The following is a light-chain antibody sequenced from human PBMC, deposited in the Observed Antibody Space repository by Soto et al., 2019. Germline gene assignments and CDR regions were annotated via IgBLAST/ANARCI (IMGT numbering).Light chain of an antibody. CDR1: QGISNW. Sequence: DVPMTQSPSSLSASVGDRVTITCRASQGISNWLAWYQQKPEKAPKSLIYVASSLQSGVPSRFSGSGSGTDFTITISRLQPEDVANYYRLQYQSYPVTFGGGTKVELK. J-gene: IGKJ4*01. CDR3: LQYQSYPVT. V-gene: IGKV1D-16*01. CDR2: VAS.